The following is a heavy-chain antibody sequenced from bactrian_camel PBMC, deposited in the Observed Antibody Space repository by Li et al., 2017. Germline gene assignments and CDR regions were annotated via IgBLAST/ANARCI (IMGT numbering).Heavy chain of an antibody. V-gene: IGHV3S9*01. CDR2: IDSDGST. Sequence: HVQLVESGGGSVQAGGSLRLSCAWYGYTHRTYCLGWFRQPPGKEREGVASIDSDGSTMYANSVKGRFTISKDNAKSTVYLQMNTLKPEDTAVYYCAGAAPDYGGNCPTREAFFDYWGQGTQVTVS. J-gene: IGHJ6*01. D-gene: IGHD2*01. CDR3: AGAAPDYGGNCPTREAFFDY. CDR1: GYTHRTYC.